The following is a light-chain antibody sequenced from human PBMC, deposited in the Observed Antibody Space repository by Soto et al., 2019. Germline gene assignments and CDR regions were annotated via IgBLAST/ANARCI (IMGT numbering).Light chain of an antibody. CDR1: QSISTY. J-gene: IGKJ1*01. CDR2: KAS. Sequence: DIQMTQSPSTLSASVGDRVTITCRASQSISTYLAWYQQNPGKDPKLLIYKASTFESGVPSRSSGSGFGTEFTLTISSLQPDDFATYYCQQYYSYWAVGQGTKVEIK. V-gene: IGKV1-5*03. CDR3: QQYYSYWA.